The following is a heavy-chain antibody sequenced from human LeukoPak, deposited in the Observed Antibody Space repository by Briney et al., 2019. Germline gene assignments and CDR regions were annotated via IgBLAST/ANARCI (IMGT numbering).Heavy chain of an antibody. Sequence: SQTLSLTCAISGDSVSSGGAAWNWIRQSPSRGLEWLGRTYYRSKWYNDYALSLKSRISINSDTSKNQFSLQLNSVTPDDTAIYYCARDPYGSGKDALDIWGQGSVVAVSS. D-gene: IGHD3-10*01. CDR3: ARDPYGSGKDALDI. V-gene: IGHV6-1*01. J-gene: IGHJ3*02. CDR2: TYYRSKWYN. CDR1: GDSVSSGGAA.